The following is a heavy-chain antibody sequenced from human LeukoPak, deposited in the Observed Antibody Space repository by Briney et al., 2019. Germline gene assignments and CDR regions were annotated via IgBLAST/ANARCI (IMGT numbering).Heavy chain of an antibody. CDR2: ISSSGSTI. V-gene: IGHV3-11*01. CDR3: ARVSSGGGWYYYYYMDV. J-gene: IGHJ6*03. D-gene: IGHD6-19*01. Sequence: GGSLRLSCAASGFTFSDYYMSWIRQAPGKGLEWASYISSSGSTIYYADSVKGRFTISRDNAKNSLYLQMNSLRAEDTAVYYCARVSSGGGWYYYYYMDVWGKGTTVTISS. CDR1: GFTFSDYY.